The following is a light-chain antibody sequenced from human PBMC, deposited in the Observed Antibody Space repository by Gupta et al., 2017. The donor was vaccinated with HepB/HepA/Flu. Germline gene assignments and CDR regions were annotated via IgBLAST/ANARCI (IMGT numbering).Light chain of an antibody. J-gene: IGLJ2*01. CDR2: YDD. CDR3: AAWDDSLNGPV. Sequence: QPVLTQPPSVSEAPRQRVTIPCSGSSSNIGNNAVNWYQQLPGKAPKLLIYYDDLLPSGVSDRFSGSKSGTSASLAISGLQSEDGADYYCAAWDDSLNGPVFGGGTKLTVL. V-gene: IGLV1-36*01. CDR1: SSNIGNNA.